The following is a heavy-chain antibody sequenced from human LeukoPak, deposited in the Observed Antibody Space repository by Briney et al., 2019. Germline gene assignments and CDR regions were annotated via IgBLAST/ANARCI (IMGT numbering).Heavy chain of an antibody. CDR1: GYSISSGYY. D-gene: IGHD3-10*01. CDR2: IYHSGRT. J-gene: IGHJ6*03. V-gene: IGHV4-38-2*02. Sequence: PSETLSLTCTVSGYSISSGYYWGWIRQPPGKGLEWIGSIYHSGRTYYNPSLKSRVTISVDTSKNQFSLKLSSVTAADTAVYYCARCEVRGVIPKYYYYYYMDVWGKGTTVTVSS. CDR3: ARCEVRGVIPKYYYYYYMDV.